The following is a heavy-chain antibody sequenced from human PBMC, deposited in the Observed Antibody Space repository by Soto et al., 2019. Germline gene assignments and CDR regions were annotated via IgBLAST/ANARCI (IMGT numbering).Heavy chain of an antibody. CDR1: WGSIRDLGNH. Sequence: TISLTNTFAWGSIRDLGNHLVMIRQPPGKGLEWIGNIYYSENTYYNPSLKSRVTISVDTSKNQFSLRLTSVTAADTAVYYCATHPLCGPLDHWGQGTLVTVSS. V-gene: IGHV4-39*01. CDR3: ATHPLCGPLDH. J-gene: IGHJ4*02. CDR2: IYYSENT. D-gene: IGHD2-2*01.